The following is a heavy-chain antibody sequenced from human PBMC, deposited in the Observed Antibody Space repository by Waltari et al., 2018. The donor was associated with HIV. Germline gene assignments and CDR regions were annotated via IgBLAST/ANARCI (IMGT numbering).Heavy chain of an antibody. Sequence: QVQLVQSGAEVKKHGASVKVSCKASGYTFTSYAMHWLRPPPGQRLEWMGWINAGNGNTKYSQKFQGRVTITRDTSASTAYMELSSLRSEDTAVYYCARDRYYDILTGYYPHYYMDVWGKGTTVTVSS. CDR3: ARDRYYDILTGYYPHYYMDV. CDR1: GYTFTSYA. V-gene: IGHV1-3*01. J-gene: IGHJ6*03. D-gene: IGHD3-9*01. CDR2: INAGNGNT.